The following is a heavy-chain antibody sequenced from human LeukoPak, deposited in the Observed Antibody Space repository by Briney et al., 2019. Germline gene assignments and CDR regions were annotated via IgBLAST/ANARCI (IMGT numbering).Heavy chain of an antibody. Sequence: ASVKVSCKASGYTFTSYGISWVRQAPGQGLEWMGWISAYNGNTNYAQKLQGRVTMTTDTSTSTAYMELRSLRSDDTAVYYCARVARERGSYYDILTGYGVFDYWGQGTLVTVSS. D-gene: IGHD3-9*01. J-gene: IGHJ4*02. V-gene: IGHV1-18*01. CDR2: ISAYNGNT. CDR1: GYTFTSYG. CDR3: ARVARERGSYYDILTGYGVFDY.